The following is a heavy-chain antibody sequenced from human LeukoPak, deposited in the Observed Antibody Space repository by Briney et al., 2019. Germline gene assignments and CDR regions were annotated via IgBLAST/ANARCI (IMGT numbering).Heavy chain of an antibody. Sequence: GGSLRLSCAASGFTASDNYMSWVRQAPGKGLEWVSVITTAGYTYYADSVKGRFTISRDNSKNTLYLQMNSLRAEDTAVYYCAKDGPQSEYQPLGSSDYWGQGTLVTVSS. CDR2: ITTAGYT. V-gene: IGHV3-53*01. J-gene: IGHJ4*02. CDR3: AKDGPQSEYQPLGSSDY. CDR1: GFTASDNY. D-gene: IGHD2-2*01.